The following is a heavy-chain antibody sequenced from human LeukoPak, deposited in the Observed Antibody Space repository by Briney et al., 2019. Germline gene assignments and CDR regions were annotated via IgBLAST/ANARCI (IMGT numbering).Heavy chain of an antibody. J-gene: IGHJ3*02. V-gene: IGHV3-7*05. Sequence: GGSLRLSCAASGFTFRNYWMSWVRQAPGKGLEWVGNIKEDGSTKYYLDSVKGRVTISRDNARNSLHLQMDSLRAEDTAVYYCAKFQLQLLWDAFDIWGQGTMVTVSS. CDR2: IKEDGSTK. D-gene: IGHD2-2*01. CDR1: GFTFRNYW. CDR3: AKFQLQLLWDAFDI.